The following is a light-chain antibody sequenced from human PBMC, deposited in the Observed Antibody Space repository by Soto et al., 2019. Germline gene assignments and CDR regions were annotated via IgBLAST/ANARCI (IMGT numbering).Light chain of an antibody. Sequence: EIVLTQSPGTLSLSPGERATLSCRASQSVSSSYLAWYQQKPGQAPRLLISGASSRATGIPDRFSGSGSGTDFPLTISRLEPEDFAGYFCQHYGSSLWTFGQGTKV. CDR3: QHYGSSLWT. CDR1: QSVSSSY. V-gene: IGKV3-20*01. J-gene: IGKJ1*01. CDR2: GAS.